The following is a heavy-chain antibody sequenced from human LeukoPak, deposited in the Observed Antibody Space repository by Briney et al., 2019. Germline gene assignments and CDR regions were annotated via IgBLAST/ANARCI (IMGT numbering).Heavy chain of an antibody. Sequence: GSLRLSCAASGFTFSSYSMNWIRQPPGKGLEWIGSIYYSGSTYYNPSLKSRVTISVDTSKNQFSLKLSSVTAADTAVYYCARVIGRVTIFGVVANWFDPWGQGTLVTVSS. J-gene: IGHJ5*02. CDR3: ARVIGRVTIFGVVANWFDP. CDR1: GFTFSSYS. CDR2: IYYSGST. D-gene: IGHD3-3*01. V-gene: IGHV4-39*07.